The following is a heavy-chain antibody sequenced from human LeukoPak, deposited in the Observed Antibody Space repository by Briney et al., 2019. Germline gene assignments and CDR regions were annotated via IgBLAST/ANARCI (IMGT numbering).Heavy chain of an antibody. CDR3: VSPRGFSYGYFDY. D-gene: IGHD5-18*01. CDR1: GGSISSSSAY. J-gene: IGHJ4*02. V-gene: IGHV4-39*01. Sequence: SETLSLTCTVSGGSISSSSAYWGWIRQPPGKGLEWIGSIYYSKNTYYNLSLKSRVTISADTSKNQFSLTLGSVSATDTAVYYCVSPRGFSYGYFDYWGQGTLVTVSS. CDR2: IYYSKNT.